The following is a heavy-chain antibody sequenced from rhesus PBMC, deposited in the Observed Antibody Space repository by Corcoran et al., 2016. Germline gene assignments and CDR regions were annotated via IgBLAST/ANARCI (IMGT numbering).Heavy chain of an antibody. J-gene: IGHJ4*01. CDR2: ISGSSGST. Sequence: QVQLQESGPGLVKPSETLSLTCAVSGSSISSGYYWGWLRQPPGKVLEYIGYISGSSGSTYYNPTLRSRVTISKDTSKNQCSLKLSSVTAADTAGYYCARRGAVAAADYWGQGVLVTVSS. CDR3: ARRGAVAAADY. D-gene: IGHD4-29*01. V-gene: IGHV4-99*01. CDR1: GSSISSGYY.